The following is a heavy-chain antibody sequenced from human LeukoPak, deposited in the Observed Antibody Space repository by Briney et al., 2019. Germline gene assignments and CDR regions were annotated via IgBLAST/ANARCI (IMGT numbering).Heavy chain of an antibody. J-gene: IGHJ6*03. CDR2: IYYSGST. V-gene: IGHV4-39*01. CDR3: AGSYHYYMDV. CDR1: GGSISSSGYY. Sequence: SETLSLTCTVSGGSISSSGYYWGWIRQPPGKGLEWIASIYYSGSTYYNPSLKSRVTISVDTSKNQLSLKLSSLTAADTAVYYCAGSYHYYMDVWGKGTTVTVSS.